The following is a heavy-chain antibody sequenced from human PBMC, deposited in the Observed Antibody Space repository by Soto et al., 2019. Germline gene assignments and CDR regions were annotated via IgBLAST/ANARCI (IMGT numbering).Heavy chain of an antibody. CDR2: INAGNGNT. CDR1: GYTFTSYA. CDR3: AFVLSPPSIAPHPFAI. V-gene: IGHV1-3*01. D-gene: IGHD6-6*01. Sequence: ASVKGSCKASGYTFTSYAMHWVRQAPGQRIEWMGWINAGNGNTKYSQKFQGRVTTTRDTSASTAYMELSSLRSEDTAVYYCAFVLSPPSIAPHPFAISGQRTIVPVSS. J-gene: IGHJ3*02.